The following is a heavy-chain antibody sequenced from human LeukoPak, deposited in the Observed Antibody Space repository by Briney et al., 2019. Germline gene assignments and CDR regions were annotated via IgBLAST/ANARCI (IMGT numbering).Heavy chain of an antibody. CDR3: ATTRASGNRAALDY. Sequence: GGSLRLSCAASGFTFSSYWMSWVRQAPGKGLEWVVNIKQDGSGKYYVDSVKGRFTISRDNSKNTLYLQMNSLRAEDTAVYYCATTRASGNRAALDYWGQGTLVTVSS. J-gene: IGHJ4*02. D-gene: IGHD2-2*01. CDR2: IKQDGSGK. V-gene: IGHV3-7*01. CDR1: GFTFSSYW.